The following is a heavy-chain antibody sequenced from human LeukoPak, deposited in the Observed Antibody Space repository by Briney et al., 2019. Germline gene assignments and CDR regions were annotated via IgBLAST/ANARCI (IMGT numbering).Heavy chain of an antibody. CDR2: INHSGST. Sequence: SETLSLTCAVYGGSFSGYYWSWIRQPPGKGLEWIGEINHSGSTNYNPSLKSRVTISVDTSKNQFSLKLGSVTAADTAVYYCARGDGQVGRYFDYWGQGTLVTVSS. CDR3: ARGDGQVGRYFDY. D-gene: IGHD5-24*01. J-gene: IGHJ4*02. CDR1: GGSFSGYY. V-gene: IGHV4-34*01.